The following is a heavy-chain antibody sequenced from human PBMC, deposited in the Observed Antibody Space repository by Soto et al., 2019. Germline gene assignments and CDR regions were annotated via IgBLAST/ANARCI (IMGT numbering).Heavy chain of an antibody. CDR2: IIPIFGTA. CDR3: ARGVAAGYNWNYSDLLGWFDP. D-gene: IGHD1-7*01. J-gene: IGHJ5*02. CDR1: GGTFSSYA. Sequence: GASVKVSCKASGGTFSSYAISWVRQAPGQGLEWMGGIIPIFGTANYAQKFQGRVTITADESTSTAYMELSSLRSEDTAVYYCARGVAAGYNWNYSDLLGWFDPWGQGTLVTVSS. V-gene: IGHV1-69*13.